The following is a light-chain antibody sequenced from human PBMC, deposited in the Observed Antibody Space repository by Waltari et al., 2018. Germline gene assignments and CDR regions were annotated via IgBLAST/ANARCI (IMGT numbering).Light chain of an antibody. V-gene: IGKV2-30*01. Sequence: DVVMTQSPLSLPVTLGQPASISCRSSQSLVYSDGKNYLNWFQQRAGQSPRRLIYKVSNRDSGVPDRFSGSGSGTDFTLKISRVEAEDVGVYYCMQGTHWPTFGQGTKVEIK. CDR1: QSLVYSDGKNY. CDR3: MQGTHWPT. CDR2: KVS. J-gene: IGKJ1*01.